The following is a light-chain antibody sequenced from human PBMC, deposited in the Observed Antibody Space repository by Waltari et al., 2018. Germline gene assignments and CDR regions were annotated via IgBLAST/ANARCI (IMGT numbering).Light chain of an antibody. CDR2: AAS. Sequence: DIQMTQSPSSLSASVGDTVTVTCRASQNIRTHLNWYQQKPATAPKLLLYAASTLPRGFPSRFSGSGSGTDFTLTVTNLQPDDFAIYFCQQSFSSPWTFGQGTRV. J-gene: IGKJ1*01. CDR1: QNIRTH. CDR3: QQSFSSPWT. V-gene: IGKV1-39*01.